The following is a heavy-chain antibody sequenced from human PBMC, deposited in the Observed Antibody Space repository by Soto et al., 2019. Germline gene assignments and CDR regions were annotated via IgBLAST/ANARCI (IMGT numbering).Heavy chain of an antibody. D-gene: IGHD5-12*01. J-gene: IGHJ6*02. CDR2: IIPIFGTA. CDR1: GWTFSSYA. V-gene: IGHV1-69*06. Sequence: ASVKVSCKASGWTFSSYAISWVRQAPGQGLEWMGGIIPIFGTANYAQKFQGRVTITADKSTSTAYMELSSLRSEDTAVYYCARGRPGAYSGYDLSAWYYYGMDVWGQGTTVTVSS. CDR3: ARGRPGAYSGYDLSAWYYYGMDV.